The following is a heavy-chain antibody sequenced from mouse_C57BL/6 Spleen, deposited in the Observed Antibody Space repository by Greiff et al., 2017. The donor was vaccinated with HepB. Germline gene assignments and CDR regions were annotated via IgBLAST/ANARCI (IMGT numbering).Heavy chain of an antibody. D-gene: IGHD1-1*01. J-gene: IGHJ2*01. CDR2: IHPNSGST. CDR1: GYTFTSYW. V-gene: IGHV1-64*01. CDR3: ARDYGSSYGT. Sequence: QVQLQQPGAEPVKPGASVKLSCKASGYTFTSYWMHWVKQRPGQGLEWIGMIHPNSGSTNYNEKFKSKATLTVDKSSSTAYMQLSSLTSEDSAVYYCARDYGSSYGTWGQGTTLTVSS.